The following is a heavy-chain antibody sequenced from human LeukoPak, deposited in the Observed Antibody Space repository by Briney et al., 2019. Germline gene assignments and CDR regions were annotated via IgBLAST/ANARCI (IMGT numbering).Heavy chain of an antibody. CDR2: ISAYDGNT. CDR3: ARDFGMFTISHGDAFAI. D-gene: IGHD5-24*01. V-gene: IGHV1-18*01. Sequence: EASVTVSCKASGYTFDNYGISWVRQAPGQGLEWMGWISAYDGNTNYANKLQGRVTMTTDASTSTAFMELRSLTSDDTAVYFCARDFGMFTISHGDAFAIWGQGTVVTVSS. J-gene: IGHJ3*02. CDR1: GYTFDNYG.